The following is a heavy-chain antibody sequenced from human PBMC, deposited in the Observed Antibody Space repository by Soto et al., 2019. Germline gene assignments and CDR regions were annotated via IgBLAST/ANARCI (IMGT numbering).Heavy chain of an antibody. D-gene: IGHD3-9*01. V-gene: IGHV4-30-4*01. Sequence: PSETLSLTCTVSGGSITSIDYFWSWIRQPPGKGLEWIGYIYYSGGTYYNPSLKSRLTISIDTSKNRFSLKLRSVTAADTAVYYCARAHCDVLTGHYVRHFDYWGQGTPVTVSS. CDR3: ARAHCDVLTGHYVRHFDY. CDR2: IYYSGGT. J-gene: IGHJ4*02. CDR1: GGSITSIDYF.